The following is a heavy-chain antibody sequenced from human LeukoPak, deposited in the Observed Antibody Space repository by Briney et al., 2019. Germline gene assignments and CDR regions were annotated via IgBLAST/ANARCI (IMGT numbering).Heavy chain of an antibody. D-gene: IGHD1-26*01. J-gene: IGHJ2*01. CDR3: ARVRYSGSYSRAPNYFDL. CDR2: ISSSGSTI. V-gene: IGHV3-48*03. CDR1: GFTFSSYE. Sequence: PGGSLRLSCAASGFTFSSYEMNWVRQAPGKGLEWVSYISSSGSTIYYADSVKGRFTISRDNAKNSLYMEMNSLRTEDTAVYYCARVRYSGSYSRAPNYFDLWGRGTLVTVSS.